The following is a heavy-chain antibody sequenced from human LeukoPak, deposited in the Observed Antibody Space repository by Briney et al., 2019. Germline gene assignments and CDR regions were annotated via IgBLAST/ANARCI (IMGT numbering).Heavy chain of an antibody. D-gene: IGHD6-13*01. J-gene: IGHJ6*02. CDR1: GYTFTSYG. CDR3: ARDRVGSSWALYYYGMDV. Sequence: ASVKVSCKASGYTFTSYGISWVRQAPGQGLEWMGWISAYNGNTNYAQKVQGRVTMTTDTSTSTAYMELRSLRSDDTAVYYCARDRVGSSWALYYYGMDVWGQGTTVTVSS. CDR2: ISAYNGNT. V-gene: IGHV1-18*01.